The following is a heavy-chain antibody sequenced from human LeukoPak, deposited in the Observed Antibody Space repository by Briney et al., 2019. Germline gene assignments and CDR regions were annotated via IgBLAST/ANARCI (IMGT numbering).Heavy chain of an antibody. CDR1: GFTVSSNY. CDR2: IYSGGST. V-gene: IGHV3-53*01. D-gene: IGHD6-19*01. J-gene: IGHJ4*02. Sequence: PGGSLRLSCAASGFTVSSNYMSWVRQAPGKGLEWVSVIYSGGSTYYADSVKGRFTISRDNSKNTLYLQMNSLRAEDTAVYYCARGGPSRGTGFYYFDYWGQGTLVTASS. CDR3: ARGGPSRGTGFYYFDY.